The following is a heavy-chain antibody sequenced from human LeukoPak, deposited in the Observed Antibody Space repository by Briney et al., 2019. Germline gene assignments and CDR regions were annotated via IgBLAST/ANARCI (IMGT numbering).Heavy chain of an antibody. CDR2: IYSGGST. V-gene: IGHV3-53*01. CDR1: GFTVSSNY. CDR3: ARDRTDRNYYYYGMDV. J-gene: IGHJ6*02. Sequence: GGSLRLSCAASGFTVSSNYMSWIRQAPGKGLEWVSVIYSGGSTYYADSVKGRFTTSRDNSKNTLYLQMNSLRAEDTAVYYCARDRTDRNYYYYGMDVWGQGTTVTVSS.